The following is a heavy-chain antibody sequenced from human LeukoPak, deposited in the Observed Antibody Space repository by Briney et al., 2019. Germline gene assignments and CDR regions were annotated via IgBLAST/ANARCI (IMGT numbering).Heavy chain of an antibody. D-gene: IGHD2-15*01. CDR2: ISSGSYI. V-gene: IGHV3-21*01. Sequence: GGSLRLSCAASGFAFRSYSMNWVRQAPGKGLEWVSLISSGSYIYFSGSVKGRFTISRDNAKNSLYLQMNSLRAEGTAVYYCAREYCSGGTCLPPTWGQGTLVTVSS. J-gene: IGHJ5*02. CDR3: AREYCSGGTCLPPT. CDR1: GFAFRSYS.